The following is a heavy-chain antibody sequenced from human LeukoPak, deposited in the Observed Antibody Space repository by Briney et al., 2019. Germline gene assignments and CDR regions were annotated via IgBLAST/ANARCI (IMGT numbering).Heavy chain of an antibody. V-gene: IGHV3-23*01. Sequence: QPGGSLRLSCAASGFTFSSYAMSWVRQAPGKGLDWVSAISGSGGSTYYADSVKGRFTISRDNSKNTLYLQMNSLRAEDTAVYYCAKDDAYVVVTAVADYWGQGTLVTVSS. CDR2: ISGSGGST. D-gene: IGHD2-21*02. CDR1: GFTFSSYA. CDR3: AKDDAYVVVTAVADY. J-gene: IGHJ4*02.